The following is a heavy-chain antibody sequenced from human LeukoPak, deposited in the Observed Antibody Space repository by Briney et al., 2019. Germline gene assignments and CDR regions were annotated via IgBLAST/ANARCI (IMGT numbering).Heavy chain of an antibody. CDR1: GGSISSGDYY. J-gene: IGHJ4*02. Sequence: SETLSPTCTVSGGSISSGDYYWSWIRQPPGKGLEWIGYIYYSGSTYYSPSLKSRVTISVDTSKNQFSLKLSSVTAADTAVYYCAAFWSGYSVYWGQGTLVTVSS. CDR2: IYYSGST. D-gene: IGHD3-3*01. V-gene: IGHV4-30-4*01. CDR3: AAFWSGYSVY.